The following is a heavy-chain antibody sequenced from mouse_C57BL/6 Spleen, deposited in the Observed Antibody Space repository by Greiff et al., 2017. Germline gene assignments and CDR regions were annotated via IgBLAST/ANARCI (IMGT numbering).Heavy chain of an antibody. CDR1: GFTFSSYA. CDR2: ISSGGDYI. D-gene: IGHD2-1*01. V-gene: IGHV5-9-1*02. CDR3: TRFYYGNYEDAMDY. Sequence: EVKLVESGEGLVKPGGSLKLSCAASGFTFSSYAMSWVRQTPEKRLEWVAYISSGGDYIYYADTVKGRFTISRDNARNTLYLQMSSLKSEDTAMYYCTRFYYGNYEDAMDYWGQGTSVTVSS. J-gene: IGHJ4*01.